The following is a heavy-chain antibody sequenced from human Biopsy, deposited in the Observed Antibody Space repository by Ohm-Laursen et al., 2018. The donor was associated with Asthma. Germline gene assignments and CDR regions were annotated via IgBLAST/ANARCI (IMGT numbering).Heavy chain of an antibody. D-gene: IGHD2-21*01. CDR3: ARGIARETGLFDHFDY. CDR2: IYYSGTT. CDR1: GVSISSDY. V-gene: IGHV4-59*07. J-gene: IGHJ4*02. Sequence: SDTLSLTCTVSGVSISSDYWSWIRQPPGKGLEWVGHIYYSGTTKYHPSLKSRVTISVDTSKNQFSLKLRSVTAADAAVYYCARGIARETGLFDHFDYWGQGTLVTVSS.